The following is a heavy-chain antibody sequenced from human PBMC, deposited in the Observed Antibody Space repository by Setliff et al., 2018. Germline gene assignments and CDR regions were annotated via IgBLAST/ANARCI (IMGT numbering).Heavy chain of an antibody. D-gene: IGHD2-2*01. J-gene: IGHJ4*02. CDR3: SRLVRFCTKISCQRLLGDDY. CDR2: ISPYNDNT. CDR1: GYMFKRYG. Sequence: GASVKVSCKASGYMFKRYGINWMRQAPGQGLEWMGWISPYNDNTKSAQKFQDRITMTTDTSTSTAYLEFKSLRSDDTTIYYCSRLVRFCTKISCQRLLGDDYWGQGALVTVSS. V-gene: IGHV1-18*04.